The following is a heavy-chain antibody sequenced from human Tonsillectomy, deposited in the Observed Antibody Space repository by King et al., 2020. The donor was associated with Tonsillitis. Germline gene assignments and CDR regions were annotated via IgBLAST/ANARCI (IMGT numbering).Heavy chain of an antibody. CDR3: ARARVVRGVITHFDY. CDR2: IHSSGITI. CDR1: GVTFSSQS. Sequence: VQLVESGGGLVQPGGSLRLSCAVSGVTFSSQSMSWVRQAPGKGLEWVSYIHSSGITIYYADSVEGRFTISRDNAKNSLYLQMDSLRAEDTAVYYCARARVVRGVITHFDYWGQGILVTVSS. J-gene: IGHJ4*02. D-gene: IGHD3-10*01. V-gene: IGHV3-48*01.